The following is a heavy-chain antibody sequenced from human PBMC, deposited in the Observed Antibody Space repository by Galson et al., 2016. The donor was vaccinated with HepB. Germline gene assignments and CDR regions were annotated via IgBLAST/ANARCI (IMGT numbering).Heavy chain of an antibody. CDR3: ARGRPSAWELLYD. CDR1: SGSISTGGYY. J-gene: IGHJ4*02. D-gene: IGHD1-26*01. CDR2: IYYSGTT. Sequence: TLSLTCSVSSGSISTGGYYWSWLRQHPGKGLEWIGHIYYSGTTSYNPSLKSRLSISIDTSKNQFSMNLTSVTVADTAVYYCARGRPSAWELLYDWGQGTLVTVSS. V-gene: IGHV4-31*03.